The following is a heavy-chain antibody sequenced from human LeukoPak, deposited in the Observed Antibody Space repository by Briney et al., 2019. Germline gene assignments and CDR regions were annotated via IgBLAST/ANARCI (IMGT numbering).Heavy chain of an antibody. D-gene: IGHD1-26*01. V-gene: IGHV3-11*01. Sequence: GGSLRLSCAASGFTFSHYYMSWFRQSPGKGLEWVSYFDRSAATIYYADSVKGRFTISRDNTKKSMDLHMNSLRVEDTAVYYCARRTTLVGATFSYYYYMDVWGRGTTVTVSS. CDR1: GFTFSHYY. CDR3: ARRTTLVGATFSYYYYMDV. J-gene: IGHJ6*03. CDR2: FDRSAATI.